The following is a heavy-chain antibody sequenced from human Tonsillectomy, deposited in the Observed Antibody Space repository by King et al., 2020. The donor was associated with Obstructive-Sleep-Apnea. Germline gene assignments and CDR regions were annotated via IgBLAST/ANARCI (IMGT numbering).Heavy chain of an antibody. D-gene: IGHD3-9*01. Sequence: VTLKESGPTLVRPTQTLTLTCTFSGFSLSTSGVGVGWIRQPPGKALEWLALIYWDDDGRYSPSLKSSLTITKDTSKNQVVLTMTNMDPVDTATYYCAQEGFEHWYFDLWGRGTLVTVSS. CDR1: GFSLSTSGVG. CDR2: IYWDDDG. J-gene: IGHJ2*01. V-gene: IGHV2-5*02. CDR3: AQEGFEHWYFDL.